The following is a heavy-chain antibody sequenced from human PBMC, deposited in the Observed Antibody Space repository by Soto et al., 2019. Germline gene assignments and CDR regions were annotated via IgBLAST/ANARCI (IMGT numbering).Heavy chain of an antibody. Sequence: SETLSLTCTVSGGSISSSIYYWGWIRQPPGNGLEWIGSIYYIGSTYYNQSLKSRVTISVDTSKNQFSLKLSSVTAADTAVYYCARQGITMVRGVIITGDWFDPWGQGTMVTVYS. J-gene: IGHJ5*02. V-gene: IGHV4-39*01. CDR3: ARQGITMVRGVIITGDWFDP. CDR1: GGSISSSIYY. D-gene: IGHD3-10*01. CDR2: IYYIGST.